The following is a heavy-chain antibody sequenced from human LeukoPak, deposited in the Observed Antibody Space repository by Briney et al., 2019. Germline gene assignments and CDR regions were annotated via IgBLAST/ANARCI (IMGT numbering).Heavy chain of an antibody. D-gene: IGHD2-2*01. Sequence: KSSQTLSLTCTDSGGSISSGAYYWTWIRQYPGKGLEWIGYIYYSETTYYNPSLKSRVTISVDTSKNQFSLNLSSVTAADTAVYYCARDFRDCSSSTCSPPSVSFDLWGRGTLVTVSS. J-gene: IGHJ2*01. CDR3: ARDFRDCSSSTCSPPSVSFDL. V-gene: IGHV4-31*03. CDR2: IYYSETT. CDR1: GGSISSGAYY.